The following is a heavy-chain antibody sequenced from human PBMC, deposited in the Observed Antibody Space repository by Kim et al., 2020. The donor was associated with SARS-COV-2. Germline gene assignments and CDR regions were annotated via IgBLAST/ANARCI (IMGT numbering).Heavy chain of an antibody. CDR1: GYTFNSYA. J-gene: IGHJ5*02. V-gene: IGHV1-3*01. CDR2: INAGNGNT. D-gene: IGHD6-13*01. CDR3: ARDTIAAAGNWFDP. Sequence: ASVKVSCKASGYTFNSYAIHWVRQAPGQRLEWMGWINAGNGNTKYSQKFQGRVTITRDPSASTTYMDLSSLRSEDTAVYYCARDTIAAAGNWFDPWGQGT.